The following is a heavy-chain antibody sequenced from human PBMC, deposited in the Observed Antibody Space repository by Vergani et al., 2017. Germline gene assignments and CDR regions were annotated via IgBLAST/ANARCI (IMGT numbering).Heavy chain of an antibody. V-gene: IGHV1-2*02. CDR2: INPNSGGT. CDR1: GYTFTGYY. D-gene: IGHD3-10*01. J-gene: IGHJ4*02. CDR3: ARDLSAGVFDY. Sequence: QVQLVQSGAEVKKPGASVKVSCKASGYTFTGYYMHWVRQAPGQGLEWMGWINPNSGGTNYAQKVQGRVTMTRDTSISTAYMELSRLRSDDTAVYYCARDLSAGVFDYGGQGTLVTGSS.